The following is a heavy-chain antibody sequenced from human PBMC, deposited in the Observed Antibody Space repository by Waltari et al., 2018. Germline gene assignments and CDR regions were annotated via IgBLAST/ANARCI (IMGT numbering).Heavy chain of an antibody. CDR2: IYHSGRT. CDR3: ARHGMGIAAAGVWFDP. Sequence: QVQLQESGPGLVKPSETLSLTCAVSGYSISSGYYWGWLRQPPGKGLEWIGSIYHSGRTYYNPSLTSRVTISVDTSKNQFSLKLSSVTAADTAVYYCARHGMGIAAAGVWFDPWGQGTLVTVSS. J-gene: IGHJ5*02. CDR1: GYSISSGYY. D-gene: IGHD6-13*01. V-gene: IGHV4-38-2*01.